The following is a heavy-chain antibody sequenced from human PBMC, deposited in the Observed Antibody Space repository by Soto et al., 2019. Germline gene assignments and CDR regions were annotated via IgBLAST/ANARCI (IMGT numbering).Heavy chain of an antibody. Sequence: APGKGLEWVGFIRSKDNRGTTEYAASVKGRLTISRDDSKTITYLQMNSMKPEGTATHYCSSDLFFFFLMIRRPPRSTLFPYTTLFD. V-gene: IGHV3-49*02. J-gene: IGHJ2*01. CDR3: SSDLFFFFLMIRRPPRSTLFPYTTLFD. D-gene: IGHD4-17*01. CDR2: IRSKDNRGTT.